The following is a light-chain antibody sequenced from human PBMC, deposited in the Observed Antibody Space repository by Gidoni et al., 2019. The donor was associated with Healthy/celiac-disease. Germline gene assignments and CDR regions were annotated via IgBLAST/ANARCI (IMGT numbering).Light chain of an antibody. CDR1: QSVSSSY. CDR2: GAS. J-gene: IGKJ1*01. CDR3: QQYGSSPLWT. Sequence: DIVLTPSPGTLSLSPGESATLSCRASQSVSSSYLAWYQQKPGQAPRLLIYGASSRATGIPDRFSGSGSGTDFTLTISRLEPEDFAVYYCQQYGSSPLWTFGQGTKVEIK. V-gene: IGKV3-20*01.